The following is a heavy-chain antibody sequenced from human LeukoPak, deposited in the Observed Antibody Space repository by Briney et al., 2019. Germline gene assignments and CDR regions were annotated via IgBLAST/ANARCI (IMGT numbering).Heavy chain of an antibody. V-gene: IGHV5-51*01. CDR3: ARRRAVAGTYYFDY. CDR2: IYPGDSQT. D-gene: IGHD6-13*01. J-gene: IGHJ4*02. Sequence: GESLKISCKGSGYTFTSYWIGWVRRMPGKGLEWMGIIYPGDSQTRNSPSFQGQVTISVDKSISTAYLQWSSLKASDTAMYYCARRRAVAGTYYFDYWGQGTLVTVSS. CDR1: GYTFTSYW.